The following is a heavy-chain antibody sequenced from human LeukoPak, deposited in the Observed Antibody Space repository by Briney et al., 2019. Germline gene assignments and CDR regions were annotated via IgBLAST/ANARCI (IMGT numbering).Heavy chain of an antibody. CDR3: VRDRSMIVY. Sequence: GGSLRLSCAASGFTFSDYYMSWIRQAPGKGLEWVSYISSSGSTIYYADSVKGRFTISRDNAKISLYLHMNSPRAEDTAVYYCVRDRSMIVYWGQGTLVTVSS. V-gene: IGHV3-11*01. J-gene: IGHJ4*02. D-gene: IGHD3-22*01. CDR2: ISSSGSTI. CDR1: GFTFSDYY.